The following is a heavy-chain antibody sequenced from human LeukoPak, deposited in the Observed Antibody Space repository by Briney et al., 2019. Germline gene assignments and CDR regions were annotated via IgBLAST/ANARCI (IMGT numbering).Heavy chain of an antibody. CDR1: GFTVSAGY. J-gene: IGHJ5*02. CDR2: IYTGGGT. D-gene: IGHD3-10*02. Sequence: GCSVRLSCAASGFTVSAGYVMWVRQAPGKGLVWVSVIYTGGGTYYADFVTVRFTISRDNSKSTLDLQMSSLRAEDTAVYYCAKVVRGVIVDWFDAWGQGSLVTASS. CDR3: AKVVRGVIVDWFDA. V-gene: IGHV3-53*01.